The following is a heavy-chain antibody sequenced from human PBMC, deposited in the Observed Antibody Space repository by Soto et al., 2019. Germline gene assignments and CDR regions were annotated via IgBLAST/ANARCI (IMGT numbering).Heavy chain of an antibody. CDR2: INHSGST. Sequence: SETLSLTCAVYGGSFSGYYWSWIRQPPGKGLEWIGEINHSGSTNYNPSLKSRVTISVDTSKNQFSLKLSSVTAADTAVYYCGRGSNLRFLEWLPTPYYYMDVWGKGTTVTVPS. CDR1: GGSFSGYY. J-gene: IGHJ6*03. CDR3: GRGSNLRFLEWLPTPYYYMDV. V-gene: IGHV4-34*01. D-gene: IGHD3-3*01.